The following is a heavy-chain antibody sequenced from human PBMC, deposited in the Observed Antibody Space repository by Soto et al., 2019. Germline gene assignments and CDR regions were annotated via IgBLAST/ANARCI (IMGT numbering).Heavy chain of an antibody. V-gene: IGHV4-59*02. CDR3: ARVKYYYDSSGYSAYYFDY. Sequence: SETLSLTCSFSGDSVTSHYLTWIRQSPEKGLEWIAYMHYTGFSHYNPSLKSRLTISIDRSKNQFTLQLTSVTVADTAVYYCARVKYYYDSSGYSAYYFDYWGQGTLVTV. CDR1: GDSVTSHY. CDR2: MHYTGFS. D-gene: IGHD3-22*01. J-gene: IGHJ4*02.